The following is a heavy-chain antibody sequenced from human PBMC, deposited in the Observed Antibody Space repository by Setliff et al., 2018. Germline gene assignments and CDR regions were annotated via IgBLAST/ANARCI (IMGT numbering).Heavy chain of an antibody. V-gene: IGHV3-74*01. CDR1: GFTFSSYW. J-gene: IGHJ6*02. CDR2: INSDGSST. Sequence: LRLSCAASGFTFSSYWMHWVRQAPGKGLVWVSRINSDGSSTSYADSVKGRFTISRDNAKNTLYLQMNSLRAEDTAVYYCARLAWNYYGMDVWGQGTTVTVSS. D-gene: IGHD3-3*02. CDR3: ARLAWNYYGMDV.